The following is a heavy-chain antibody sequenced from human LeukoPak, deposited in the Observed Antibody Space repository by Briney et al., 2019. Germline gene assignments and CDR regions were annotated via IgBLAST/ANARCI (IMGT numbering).Heavy chain of an antibody. CDR3: GREQTPFDY. J-gene: IGHJ4*02. V-gene: IGHV4-39*02. Sequence: SETLSLTCTVSGGSISSSNYYWTWIRQPPGKGLEWIGSIYYSGSAYYNPSLKSRVTISVDTSKNQFSLMLSSVTAADTAVYYCGREQTPFDYWGQGTLVTVSS. D-gene: IGHD4-23*01. CDR1: GGSISSSNYY. CDR2: IYYSGSA.